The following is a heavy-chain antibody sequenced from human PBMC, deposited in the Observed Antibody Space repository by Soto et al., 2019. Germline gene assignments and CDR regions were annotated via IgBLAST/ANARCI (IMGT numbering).Heavy chain of an antibody. CDR1: GDSVSTNSAA. V-gene: IGHV6-1*01. J-gene: IGHJ4*02. D-gene: IGHD6-19*01. CDR3: ARCRYTTGWYAFDN. Sequence: SQTLSLTCAISGDSVSTNSAAWNWIRQSPSRGLEWLGRTYYRSKWYNDYAVSLKSRIFINQDTSKNQFSLQLNSVTPEDTAVYFCARCRYTTGWYAFDNWGQGILVTVSS. CDR2: TYYRSKWYN.